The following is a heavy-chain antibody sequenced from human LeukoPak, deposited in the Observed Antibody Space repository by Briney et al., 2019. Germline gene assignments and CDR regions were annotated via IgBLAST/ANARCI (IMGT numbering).Heavy chain of an antibody. D-gene: IGHD3-22*01. J-gene: IGHJ3*02. CDR3: AKDQFSQPDTYYYDSSGYWDAFDI. Sequence: GGSLRLSCGASGFTFSSYPVMGVREAPGEGVEWGSAIGCSGGSTCDAEYVNVRFTMYRDNSKNTLYMQINSLRAKDTAVYYCAKDQFSQPDTYYYDSSGYWDAFDIWGQGTMVTVSS. CDR1: GFTFSSYP. V-gene: IGHV3-23*01. CDR2: IGCSGGST.